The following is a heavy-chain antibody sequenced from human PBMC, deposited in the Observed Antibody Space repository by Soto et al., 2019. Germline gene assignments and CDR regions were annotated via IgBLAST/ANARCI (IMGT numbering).Heavy chain of an antibody. J-gene: IGHJ6*02. CDR3: AREESTIRYSAWHSTYYYYDAMDV. D-gene: IGHD3-9*01. CDR1: GYTFTSYY. CDR2: INPSGGST. V-gene: IGHV1-46*01. Sequence: ASVKVSCKASGYTFTSYYMHWVRQAPGQGLEGMGIINPSGGSTSYAQKFQGRVTMTRDTSTSTVYMELSSLRSADTAVYYCAREESTIRYSAWHSTYYYYDAMDVWGQGTTVTVSS.